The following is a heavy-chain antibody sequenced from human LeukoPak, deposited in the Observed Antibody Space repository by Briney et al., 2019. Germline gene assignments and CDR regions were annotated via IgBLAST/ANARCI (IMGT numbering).Heavy chain of an antibody. Sequence: GGSLRLSCAASGFTFSSYAMSWVRQAPGKGLEWVSGISWNSGSIGYADSVKGRFTISRDNAKNSLYLQMNSLRAEDTAVYYCARDQPLTSATCSMDYWGQGTLVTVSS. CDR2: ISWNSGSI. D-gene: IGHD5-12*01. CDR3: ARDQPLTSATCSMDY. J-gene: IGHJ4*02. CDR1: GFTFSSYA. V-gene: IGHV3-9*01.